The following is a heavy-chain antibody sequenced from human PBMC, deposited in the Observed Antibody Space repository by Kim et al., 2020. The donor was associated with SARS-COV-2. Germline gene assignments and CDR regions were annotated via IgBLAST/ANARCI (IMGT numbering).Heavy chain of an antibody. CDR1: GFTFDDYA. Sequence: GGSLRLSCAASGFTFDDYAMHWVRQAPGKGLEWVSLISGDGGSTYYADSVKGRFTISRDNSKNSLYLQMNSLRTEDTALYYCAKDISGSGISGYYYYYGMDDWGQGTTVTVSS. CDR3: AKDISGSGISGYYYYYGMDD. V-gene: IGHV3-43*02. J-gene: IGHJ6*02. CDR2: ISGDGGST. D-gene: IGHD3-3*02.